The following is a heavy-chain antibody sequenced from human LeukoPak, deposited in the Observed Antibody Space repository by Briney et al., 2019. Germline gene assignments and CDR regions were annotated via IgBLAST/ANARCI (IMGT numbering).Heavy chain of an antibody. J-gene: IGHJ6*02. CDR3: AKVAPYDYVWGSYRSPYYYGMDV. Sequence: GGSLTLSCAASGFTFSSYAMSWVRQAPGKGLEWVSAISGSGGSTYYADSVKGRFTISRDNSKNTLYLQMNSLRAEDTAVYYCAKVAPYDYVWGSYRSPYYYGMDVWGQGTTVTVSS. V-gene: IGHV3-23*01. CDR2: ISGSGGST. CDR1: GFTFSSYA. D-gene: IGHD3-16*02.